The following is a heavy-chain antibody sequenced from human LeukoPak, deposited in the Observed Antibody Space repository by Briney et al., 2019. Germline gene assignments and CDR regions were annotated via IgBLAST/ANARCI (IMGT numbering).Heavy chain of an antibody. V-gene: IGHV3-64D*09. Sequence: PGGSLRLSCSASGFIFSSYAMHWVRQAPGKGLEYVSAISSNGDSTYYADSVKGRFTISRDNSKNTLYLQMSSLRAGDTAVYYCARQGDTGSWYFDYWGQGTLVTVSS. CDR2: ISSNGDST. D-gene: IGHD2-21*02. CDR3: ARQGDTGSWYFDY. CDR1: GFIFSSYA. J-gene: IGHJ4*02.